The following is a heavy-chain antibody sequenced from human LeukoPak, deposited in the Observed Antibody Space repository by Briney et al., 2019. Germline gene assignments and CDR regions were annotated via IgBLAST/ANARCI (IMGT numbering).Heavy chain of an antibody. CDR3: ARQVTFGYAYAYYFDY. D-gene: IGHD3-16*01. CDR1: GGSVSSGSYY. Sequence: SETLSLTCTVSGGSVSSGSYYWSWIRQPPGKGLEWIGYIYYSGSTNYNPSLKSRVTISVDTSKNQFSLRLSSVTAADTAVYYCARQVTFGYAYAYYFDYWGQGTLVTVSS. V-gene: IGHV4-61*01. J-gene: IGHJ4*02. CDR2: IYYSGST.